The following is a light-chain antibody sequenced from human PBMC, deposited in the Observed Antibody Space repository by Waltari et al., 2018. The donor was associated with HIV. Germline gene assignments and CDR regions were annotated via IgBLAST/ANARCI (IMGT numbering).Light chain of an antibody. CDR1: QSVSSN. Sequence: EIVMTQSPVPLSVSPGERATLSCRASQSVSSNLAWYQQKPGQAPRLLIYGASTRATGIPARFSGSGSGTEFTLTISSLQSEDFAVYYCQQYNNWPRTFGQGTKLEIK. CDR2: GAS. CDR3: QQYNNWPRT. J-gene: IGKJ2*01. V-gene: IGKV3-15*01.